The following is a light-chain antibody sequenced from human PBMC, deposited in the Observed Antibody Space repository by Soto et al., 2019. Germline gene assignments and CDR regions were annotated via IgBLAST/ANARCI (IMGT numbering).Light chain of an antibody. V-gene: IGKV3-20*01. J-gene: IGKJ2*01. CDR1: QSVSSSY. CDR3: QQYDSSPYT. CDR2: GAS. Sequence: EIVLTQSSGTLSLSPGERATLSCRASQSVSSSYLAWYQQKPGQAPRLLIYGASSRATGTPDRFSGSGSGTDFTLTISRLEPEDFAVYYCQQYDSSPYTFGQGTKLEIK.